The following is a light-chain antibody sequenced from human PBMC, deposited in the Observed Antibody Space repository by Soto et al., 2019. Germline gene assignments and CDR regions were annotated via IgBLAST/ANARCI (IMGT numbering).Light chain of an antibody. CDR1: QSINNY. Sequence: EIVVTQSPVTLSLSPGERATLSCRASQSINNYLAWYQQKPGQAPRLLIYDASNRATGIPARFSGSGSGTDFTLTISSLEPEDFAVYYCQQRINWPITFGQGTRLEI. J-gene: IGKJ5*01. CDR3: QQRINWPIT. V-gene: IGKV3-11*01. CDR2: DAS.